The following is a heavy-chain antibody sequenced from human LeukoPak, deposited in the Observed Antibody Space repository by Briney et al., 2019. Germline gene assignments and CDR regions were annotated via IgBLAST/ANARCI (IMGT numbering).Heavy chain of an antibody. CDR3: ARVAGIAAADNWFDP. V-gene: IGHV6-1*01. J-gene: IGHJ5*02. CDR1: GDSVFSNSAA. CDR2: TYYRSKWYN. Sequence: SQTLSLTCAISGDSVFSNSAAWNWIRQSPSRGLEWLGRTYYRSKWYNDYAPSVKSRITINPDTSKNQFSLQLNSVTPEDTAVYYCARVAGIAAADNWFDPWGQGTLVTVSS. D-gene: IGHD6-13*01.